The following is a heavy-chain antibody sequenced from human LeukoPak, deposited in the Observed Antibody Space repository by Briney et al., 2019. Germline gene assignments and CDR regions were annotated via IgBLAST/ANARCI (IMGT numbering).Heavy chain of an antibody. CDR3: ARRPSYSYTGTGVRWFDP. Sequence: SETLSLTCTVSGYSISSGYYWGWIRQPPGKGLEWIGSIYHSGRTFYNPSLKSRVTISVDTSKNQFSLKLTSVTAADTAVYYCARRPSYSYTGTGVRWFDPWGQGTLVTVSS. V-gene: IGHV4-38-2*02. CDR2: IYHSGRT. D-gene: IGHD5-18*01. J-gene: IGHJ5*02. CDR1: GYSISSGYY.